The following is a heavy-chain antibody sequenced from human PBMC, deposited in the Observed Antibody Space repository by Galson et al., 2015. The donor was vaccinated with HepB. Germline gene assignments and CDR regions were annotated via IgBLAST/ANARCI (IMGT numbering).Heavy chain of an antibody. CDR1: GYSFTSYW. J-gene: IGHJ4*02. CDR2: IYPGDSDT. V-gene: IGHV5-51*01. D-gene: IGHD2-15*01. Sequence: QSGAEVKKPGESLKISCKGSGYSFTSYWIGWVRQMPGKGLEWMGIIYPGDSDTRYSPSFQGQVTISADKSISTAYLQWSSLKASDTAMYYCARHRRYCSGGSCYSHFDYWGQGTLVTVSS. CDR3: ARHRRYCSGGSCYSHFDY.